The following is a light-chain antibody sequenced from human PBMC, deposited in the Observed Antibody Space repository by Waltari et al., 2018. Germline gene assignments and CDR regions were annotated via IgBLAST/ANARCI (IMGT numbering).Light chain of an antibody. Sequence: QSALTQPASVSGSPGQSITLSCPGTSSDLGGYDYVPWYPKPPRKPPRLLIYEVNNRPSWVSTRFSASKSGNTASLTISGLQTADEADYYCSSFSGSSNPVVFGRGTKLTVL. V-gene: IGLV2-14*01. CDR1: SSDLGGYDY. CDR2: EVN. J-gene: IGLJ2*01. CDR3: SSFSGSSNPVV.